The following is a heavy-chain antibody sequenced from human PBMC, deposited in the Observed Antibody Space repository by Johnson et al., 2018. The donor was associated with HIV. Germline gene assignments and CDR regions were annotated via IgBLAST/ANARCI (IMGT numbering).Heavy chain of an antibody. CDR3: ARGVDGAFDI. CDR2: IRYDASDK. V-gene: IGHV3-30*02. Sequence: QVQLVESGGGVVQPGRSLRLSCAASGFTFSSYPMHWVRQAPGKGLEWVTFIRYDASDKYSPDSVKGRFTVSSDNSKNTLYLQMNSLRDEDTAVYYCARGVDGAFDIWGQGTMVTVSS. D-gene: IGHD3-10*01. CDR1: GFTFSSYP. J-gene: IGHJ3*02.